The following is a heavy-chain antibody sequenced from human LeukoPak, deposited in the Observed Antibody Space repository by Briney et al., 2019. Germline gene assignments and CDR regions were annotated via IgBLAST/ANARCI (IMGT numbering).Heavy chain of an antibody. CDR2: ISDTGGRA. D-gene: IGHD2-2*01. J-gene: IGHJ4*02. Sequence: GGSLRLSCAAAGFTFSSYAMTWVRQAPGKGLEGVSSISDTGGRAYYADSVKGRFTISRDNAKNTLYLQMNSLRAEDTAVYYCARELLDCSSTSCYPLFDYWGQGTLVTVSS. V-gene: IGHV3-23*01. CDR3: ARELLDCSSTSCYPLFDY. CDR1: GFTFSSYA.